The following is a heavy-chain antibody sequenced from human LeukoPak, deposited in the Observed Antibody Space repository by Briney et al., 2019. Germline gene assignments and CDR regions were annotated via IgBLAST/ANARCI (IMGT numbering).Heavy chain of an antibody. D-gene: IGHD2-2*01. J-gene: IGHJ3*02. Sequence: SGGSLRLSCAASGFTFSSYGMHWVRQAPGKGLEWVAFIRYDGSNKYYADSMKGRFTISRDNAKKSLYLQMNSLRAEDTAVYYCARGHGVVAASDDAFDIWGQGTMVTVSS. V-gene: IGHV3-30*02. CDR2: IRYDGSNK. CDR3: ARGHGVVAASDDAFDI. CDR1: GFTFSSYG.